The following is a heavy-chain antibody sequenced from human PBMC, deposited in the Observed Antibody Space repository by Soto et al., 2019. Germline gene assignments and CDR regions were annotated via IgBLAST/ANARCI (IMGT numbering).Heavy chain of an antibody. Sequence: EVQLVQSGAEGKKPGESLKISCKGSGYSFTSYWIGWVRQMPGKGLEWVGIIYPGDSDTRYSPSFQGQVTISPDKPISTTYLQWSSLKASDTAMYYCSRAMVRGKNFYGVDVWGQGTTVTVSS. CDR3: SRAMVRGKNFYGVDV. CDR1: GYSFTSYW. V-gene: IGHV5-51*04. CDR2: IYPGDSDT. J-gene: IGHJ6*02. D-gene: IGHD3-10*01.